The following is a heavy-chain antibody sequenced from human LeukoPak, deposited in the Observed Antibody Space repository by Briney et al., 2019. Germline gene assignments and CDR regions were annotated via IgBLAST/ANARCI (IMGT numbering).Heavy chain of an antibody. CDR1: GYTLTELS. CDR3: ATRAPPYYYYGMDV. J-gene: IGHJ6*04. CDR2: FDPEDGET. D-gene: IGHD1-26*01. Sequence: GASVKVSCKVSGYTLTELSMHWVRQAPGKGLERMGGFDPEDGETIYAQKFQGRVTMTEDTSTDTAYMELSSLRSEDTAVYYCATRAPPYYYYGMDVWGKGATVTVSS. V-gene: IGHV1-24*01.